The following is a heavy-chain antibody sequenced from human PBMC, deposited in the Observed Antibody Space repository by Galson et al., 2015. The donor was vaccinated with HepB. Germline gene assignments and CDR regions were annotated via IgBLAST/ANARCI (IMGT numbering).Heavy chain of an antibody. Sequence: SVKVSCKASGGTFSSYAISWVRQAPGQGLEWMGRIIPILGIANYAQKFQGRVTITADKSTSTAYMELSSLRSEDTAVYYCARDTAEYDFWGGNYYGMDVWGQGTTVTVSS. D-gene: IGHD3-3*01. J-gene: IGHJ6*02. V-gene: IGHV1-69*04. CDR1: GGTFSSYA. CDR3: ARDTAEYDFWGGNYYGMDV. CDR2: IIPILGIA.